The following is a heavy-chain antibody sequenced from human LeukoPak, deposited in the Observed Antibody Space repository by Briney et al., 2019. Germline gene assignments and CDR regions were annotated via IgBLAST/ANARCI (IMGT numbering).Heavy chain of an antibody. V-gene: IGHV4-30-2*01. Sequence: SETLPLTCAVSGGSINSGGYSWRWIRQPPGKGVEWIGNIYDSGSTYYNPSLKSRVTISVDRSKNQFSLQLSSVTPADTAVYYCARQTRATVTTYAFDIWGQGTMVTVSS. CDR1: GGSINSGGYS. CDR2: IYDSGST. J-gene: IGHJ3*02. CDR3: ARQTRATVTTYAFDI. D-gene: IGHD4-17*01.